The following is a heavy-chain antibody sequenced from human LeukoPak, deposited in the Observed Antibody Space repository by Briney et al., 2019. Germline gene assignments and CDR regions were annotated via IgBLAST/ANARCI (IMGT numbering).Heavy chain of an antibody. Sequence: SETLSLTCTVTGGSMTEKYWNWIRQAPGKGPGWLGSVYYTGSTRVTPSLKSRLTVSMDTAQNQFSLTLTSVTPADTAVYFCAGTVMSGYSYPFGFWGQGTQVTVSS. CDR1: GGSMTEKY. J-gene: IGHJ4*02. CDR3: AGTVMSGYSYPFGF. CDR2: VYYTGST. D-gene: IGHD5-18*01. V-gene: IGHV4-59*01.